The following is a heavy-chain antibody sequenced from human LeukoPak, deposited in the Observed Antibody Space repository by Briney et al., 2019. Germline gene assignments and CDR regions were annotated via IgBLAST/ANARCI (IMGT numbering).Heavy chain of an antibody. CDR2: IYTRGST. Sequence: SETLSLTCTVSGGSISSYYWSWIRQPAGKGLERIGRIYTRGSTTYSPSLKSRATMSVDTSKHQFSLKLSSATAADTAVYYCARESPRYYGSGRQNWFDLWGQGTLVTVSS. J-gene: IGHJ5*02. V-gene: IGHV4-4*07. D-gene: IGHD3-10*01. CDR1: GGSISSYY. CDR3: ARESPRYYGSGRQNWFDL.